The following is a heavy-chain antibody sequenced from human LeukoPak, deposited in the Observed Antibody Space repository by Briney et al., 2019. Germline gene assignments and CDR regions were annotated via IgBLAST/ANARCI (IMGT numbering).Heavy chain of an antibody. CDR3: AHSARTVFRRWLAFDY. D-gene: IGHD6-19*01. CDR2: IYWDDDK. J-gene: IGHJ4*02. CDR1: GFSLSTSGVG. Sequence: SGPTLVKPTQTLTLTCTFSGFSLSTSGVGVGWIRQPPGKALEWLALIYWDDDKRYSPSLKSRLTITKDTSKNQVVLTMTNMDPVDTATYYCAHSARTVFRRWLAFDYWGQGTLVTVSS. V-gene: IGHV2-5*02.